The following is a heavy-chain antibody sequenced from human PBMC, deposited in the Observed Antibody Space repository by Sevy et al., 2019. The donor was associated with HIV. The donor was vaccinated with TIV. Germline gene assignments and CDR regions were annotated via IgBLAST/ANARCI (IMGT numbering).Heavy chain of an antibody. V-gene: IGHV3-73*01. CDR3: SSQRTIAVAGDYFDY. CDR2: IRSRAKTYAT. J-gene: IGHJ4*02. D-gene: IGHD6-19*01. CDR1: GFTFTGST. Sequence: GGSLRLSCAASGFTFTGSTMYWVRQASGKGLEWVARIRSRAKTYATAYAASVKGRFTISRDDSRNTAYLQMNSLKTEDTAVYYCSSQRTIAVAGDYFDYWGQATLVTVSS.